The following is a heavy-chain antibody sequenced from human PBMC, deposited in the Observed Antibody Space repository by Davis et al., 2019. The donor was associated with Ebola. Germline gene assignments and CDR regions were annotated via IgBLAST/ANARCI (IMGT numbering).Heavy chain of an antibody. D-gene: IGHD2-15*01. Sequence: SVKVSCKASGGTFSSYAISWVRQAPRQGLEWMGGIIPIFGTANYAQKFQGRVTITADESTSTAYMELSSLRAEDTAVYYCAKDLWGIVVVVAATPGLDYWGQGTLVTVSS. CDR3: AKDLWGIVVVVAATPGLDY. V-gene: IGHV1-69*13. J-gene: IGHJ4*02. CDR2: IIPIFGTA. CDR1: GGTFSSYA.